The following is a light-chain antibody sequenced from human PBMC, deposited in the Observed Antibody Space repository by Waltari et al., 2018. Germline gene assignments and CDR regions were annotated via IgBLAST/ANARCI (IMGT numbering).Light chain of an antibody. V-gene: IGLV2-11*01. Sequence: QSALTQPRSVSGSPGQSVTISCTGTRRDVGSYNFVSWYHQHPGNAPKLMIYDVTQRPSGVPHRFSGSKSGNTASLTISGLQPEDEADYYCSSYAGSYTWVFGGGTKLTVV. J-gene: IGLJ3*02. CDR3: SSYAGSYTWV. CDR1: RRDVGSYNF. CDR2: DVT.